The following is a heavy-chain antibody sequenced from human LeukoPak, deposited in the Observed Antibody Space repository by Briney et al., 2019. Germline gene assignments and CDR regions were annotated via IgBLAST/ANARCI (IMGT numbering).Heavy chain of an antibody. CDR3: ARDMGYSSGTYWFDP. V-gene: IGHV1-2*02. J-gene: IGHJ5*02. Sequence: ASVKVSCKASGYTFTGYYMHWVRQAPGQGLEWMGWINPNSGGTNYAQKFQGRVTITRNTSINTAYMELSRLRSDDTAVYYCARDMGYSSGTYWFDPWGQGTLVTVSS. CDR1: GYTFTGYY. CDR2: INPNSGGT. D-gene: IGHD6-19*01.